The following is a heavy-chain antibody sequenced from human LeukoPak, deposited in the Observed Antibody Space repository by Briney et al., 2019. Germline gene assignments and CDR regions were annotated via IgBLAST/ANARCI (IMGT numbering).Heavy chain of an antibody. J-gene: IGHJ3*02. CDR3: ARDLRRRLPGAFDI. V-gene: IGHV4-31*03. D-gene: IGHD4-17*01. CDR2: IYYSGST. Sequence: SQTLTLTCTVSVGSIISGGYYWSWIRQHPGKGLEWIGYIYYSGSTYYNPSLKSRVTISVDTSKNQFSLKLSSVTAVDTAEYYCARDLRRRLPGAFDIWGQGTMVTVSS. CDR1: VGSIISGGYY.